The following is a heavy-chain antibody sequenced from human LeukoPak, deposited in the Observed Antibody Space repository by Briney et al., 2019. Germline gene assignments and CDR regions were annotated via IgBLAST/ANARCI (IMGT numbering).Heavy chain of an antibody. J-gene: IGHJ4*02. CDR3: ATSGGWKSNIDY. V-gene: IGHV1-2*02. CDR1: GYTFNGYY. D-gene: IGHD6-19*01. CDR2: INPNSGGT. Sequence: EASVKVSCKASGYTFNGYYIHWVRQAPGQGLEWMGWINPNSGGTNYAQKLQGRVTMTRDTSISTAYMELSRLRSDDTAVFYCATSGGWKSNIDYWGQGTLVTVSS.